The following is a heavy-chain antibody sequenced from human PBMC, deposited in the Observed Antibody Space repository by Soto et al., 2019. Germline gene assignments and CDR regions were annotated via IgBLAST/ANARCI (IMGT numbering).Heavy chain of an antibody. V-gene: IGHV1-69*01. CDR3: AIGSTYSGEFEF. Sequence: VQLVQSGAEVKQPGSSVKVSCKASGGTFSSYTVTWVRQAPGQGLEWMGGFVPIVGTTDYSKNFQGRLTITADASATTGYMELSSLTSDDTARYYCAIGSTYSGEFEFWGQGTLVTVSS. D-gene: IGHD1-26*01. CDR1: GGTFSSYT. J-gene: IGHJ4*02. CDR2: FVPIVGTT.